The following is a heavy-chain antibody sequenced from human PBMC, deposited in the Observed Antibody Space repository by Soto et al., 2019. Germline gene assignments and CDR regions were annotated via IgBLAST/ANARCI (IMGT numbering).Heavy chain of an antibody. D-gene: IGHD3-22*01. V-gene: IGHV4-31*03. Sequence: QVQLQESGPGLVKPSQTLSLTCTVSGGSIGSGSYYWSWIRQHPGKGLEWIGYINYSGSTFYLPSLKSRVTTSIDTSTRQFSLKLSSVTAADTAVYYCARAGYVRDGGGYYDFDYWGQGTLVTVSS. CDR3: ARAGYVRDGGGYYDFDY. J-gene: IGHJ4*02. CDR2: INYSGST. CDR1: GGSIGSGSYY.